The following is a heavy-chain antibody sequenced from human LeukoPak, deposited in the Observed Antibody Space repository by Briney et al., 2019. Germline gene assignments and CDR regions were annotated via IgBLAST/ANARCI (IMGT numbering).Heavy chain of an antibody. J-gene: IGHJ4*02. Sequence: GSSVKVSCKASGGTFSSYAISWVRQAPGQGLEWMGGIIPIFGTANYAQKSQGRVTITADESTSTAYMELSSLRSEDTAVYYCARARIQFRLFEYFDYWGQGTLVTVSS. V-gene: IGHV1-69*01. CDR3: ARARIQFRLFEYFDY. CDR2: IIPIFGTA. D-gene: IGHD2-21*01. CDR1: GGTFSSYA.